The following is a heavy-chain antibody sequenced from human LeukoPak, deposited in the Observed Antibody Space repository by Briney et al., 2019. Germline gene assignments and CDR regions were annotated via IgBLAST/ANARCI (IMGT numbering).Heavy chain of an antibody. J-gene: IGHJ4*02. Sequence: GRSLRLSCAASGFSFSSYDIHWVRQAPGKGLEWVALISYDGSYKYYGDSVKGRVTISRDNSKNTLHLQMNSLRAEDTAVYYCAKVGGYYESSGYCYFDSWGQGTLVTVS. D-gene: IGHD3-22*01. CDR3: AKVGGYYESSGYCYFDS. V-gene: IGHV3-30*18. CDR2: ISYDGSYK. CDR1: GFSFSSYD.